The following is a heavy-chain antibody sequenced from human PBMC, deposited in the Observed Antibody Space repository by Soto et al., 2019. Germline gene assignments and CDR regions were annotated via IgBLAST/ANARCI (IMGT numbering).Heavy chain of an antibody. V-gene: IGHV3-33*01. CDR2: IWYDGSNK. CDR3: ARAEGLIGY. Sequence: QVQLVESGGGVVQPGRSLRLSCAASGFTFSSYGMHWVRQAPGKGLEWVAGIWYDGSNKYYADSVKGRFTISRDNSKNTLYLQMNRLRAEDTAVYYCARAEGLIGYWGQGTLVTVSS. CDR1: GFTFSSYG. J-gene: IGHJ4*02. D-gene: IGHD3-16*01.